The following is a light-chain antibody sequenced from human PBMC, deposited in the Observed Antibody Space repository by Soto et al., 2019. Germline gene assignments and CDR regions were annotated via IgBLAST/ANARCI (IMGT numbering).Light chain of an antibody. CDR3: SLYTISSVGV. J-gene: IGLJ2*01. V-gene: IGLV2-14*03. CDR1: DSDVGGYNY. Sequence: QSALTQPASVSGSPGQSITISCTGTDSDVGGYNYVSWYQHHPGNAPKVMIYDVSNRPSGVSNRFSGSKSGNTASLIISGLQAEDEADYYCSLYTISSVGVFGGGTKLTVL. CDR2: DVS.